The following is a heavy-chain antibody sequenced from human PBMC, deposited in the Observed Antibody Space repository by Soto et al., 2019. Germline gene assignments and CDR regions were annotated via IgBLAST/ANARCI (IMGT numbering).Heavy chain of an antibody. Sequence: PSETLSLTCTVSGGSISSGGYYWSWIRQHPGKGLEWIGYIYYSGSTYYNPSLKSRVTISVYTSKNQFSLKLSSVTAADTSVYYCARGGRRSPGMDVWGQGTTVTVSS. J-gene: IGHJ6*02. CDR3: ARGGRRSPGMDV. V-gene: IGHV4-31*03. CDR2: IYYSGST. CDR1: GGSISSGGYY.